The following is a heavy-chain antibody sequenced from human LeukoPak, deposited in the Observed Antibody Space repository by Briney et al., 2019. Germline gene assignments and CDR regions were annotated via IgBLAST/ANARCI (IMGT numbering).Heavy chain of an antibody. CDR1: GGTFSSYA. V-gene: IGHV1-69*04. Sequence: ASVKVSCKASGGTFSSYAISWVRQAPGQGLEWMGRIIPILGIANYAQKFQGRVTITADKSTSTAYMELSSLRSEDTAVYYWARDRGWSDEVGYFDYWGQGTLVTVSS. J-gene: IGHJ4*02. D-gene: IGHD2-15*01. CDR2: IIPILGIA. CDR3: ARDRGWSDEVGYFDY.